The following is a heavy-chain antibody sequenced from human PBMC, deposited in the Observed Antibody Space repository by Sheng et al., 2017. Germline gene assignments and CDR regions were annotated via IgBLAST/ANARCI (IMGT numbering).Heavy chain of an antibody. V-gene: IGHV3-23*04. Sequence: EVQLVESGGDLVQPGGTLRLSCAASGFTFSSYGMSWVRQAPGKGLEWVSSISGTASSTYYADSVKGRLTISRDNSKNTLYLQMNSLRAGDTAVYYCAKERRATSTWFHYWYFDLWGRGTLVTVSS. CDR3: AKERRATSTWFHYWYFDL. CDR2: ISGTASST. J-gene: IGHJ2*01. D-gene: IGHD6-13*01. CDR1: GFTFSSYG.